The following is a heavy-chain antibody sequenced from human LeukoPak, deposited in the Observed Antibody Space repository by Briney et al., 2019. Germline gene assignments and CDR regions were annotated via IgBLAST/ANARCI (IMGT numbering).Heavy chain of an antibody. V-gene: IGHV1-18*01. CDR2: ISAYNGNT. D-gene: IGHD6-13*01. CDR1: GYTFTSYG. J-gene: IGHJ6*02. CDR3: ATDLGKYSSSWDYYYYGMDV. Sequence: ASVKVSCKASGYTFTSYGISWVRQAPGQGLEWMGWISAYNGNTNYAQKLQGRVTMTTDTSTSTAYMELRSLRSDDTAVYYCATDLGKYSSSWDYYYYGMDVWGQGTTVTVSS.